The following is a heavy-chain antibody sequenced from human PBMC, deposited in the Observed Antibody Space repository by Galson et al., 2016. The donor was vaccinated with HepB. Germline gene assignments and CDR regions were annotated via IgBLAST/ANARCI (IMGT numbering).Heavy chain of an antibody. Sequence: SLRLSCAASGFTFSGSAMHWVRQASGKGLEWVGRIRSKANSYATAYAASVKGRFTISRDDSKNTAYLQMTSLKTEDTAVYYCTRHISRTDTAMVYGFDPWGQGTLVTVSS. D-gene: IGHD5-18*01. J-gene: IGHJ5*02. V-gene: IGHV3-73*01. CDR3: TRHISRTDTAMVYGFDP. CDR2: IRSKANSYAT. CDR1: GFTFSGSA.